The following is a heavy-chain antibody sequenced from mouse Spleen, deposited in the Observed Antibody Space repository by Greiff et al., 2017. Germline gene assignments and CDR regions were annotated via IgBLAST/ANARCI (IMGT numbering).Heavy chain of an antibody. J-gene: IGHJ2*01. V-gene: IGHV1-54*01. CDR1: GYAFTNYL. CDR2: INPGSGGT. CDR3: ARGYDYDPYFDY. D-gene: IGHD2-4*01. Sequence: VQLQQSGAELVRPGTSVKVSCKASGYAFTNYLIEWVKQRPGQGLEWIGVINPGSGGTNYNEKFKGKATLTADKSSSTAYMQLSSLTSDDSAVYFCARGYDYDPYFDYWGQGTTLTVSS.